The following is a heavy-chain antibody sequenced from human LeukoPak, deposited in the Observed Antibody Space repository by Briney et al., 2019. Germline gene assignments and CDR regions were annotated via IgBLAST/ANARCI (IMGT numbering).Heavy chain of an antibody. J-gene: IGHJ3*02. V-gene: IGHV4-59*08. CDR3: ARQGVYCGGDCYSYAFDI. CDR2: IYYSGST. CDR1: GGSISSYY. Sequence: SETLSLTCTVSGGSISSYYWSWIRQPPGKGLEWIGYIYYSGSTNYNPSLKSRVTISVDTSKNQFSLKLSSVTAADTAVYYCARQGVYCGGDCYSYAFDIWGQGTMVTVSS. D-gene: IGHD2-21*02.